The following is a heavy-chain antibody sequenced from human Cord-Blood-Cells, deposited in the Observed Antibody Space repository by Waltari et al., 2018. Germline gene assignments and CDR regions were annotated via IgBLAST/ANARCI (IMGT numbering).Heavy chain of an antibody. CDR1: GYTFTSYG. CDR2: NSAYNGNT. J-gene: IGHJ4*02. Sequence: QVQLVQSGAEVKKPGASVKVSCKASGYTFTSYGISWVRQAPGQGLEWMGWNSAYNGNTNNAQKLQGRFTMTTDTSTSTAYMELRSLRSDDTAVYYCARDGRITMVQGVTHFDYWGQGTLVTVSS. CDR3: ARDGRITMVQGVTHFDY. D-gene: IGHD3-10*01. V-gene: IGHV1-18*01.